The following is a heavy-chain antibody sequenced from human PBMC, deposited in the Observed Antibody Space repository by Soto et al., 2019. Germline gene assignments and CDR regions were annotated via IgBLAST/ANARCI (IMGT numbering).Heavy chain of an antibody. Sequence: QVQLVQSGAEVKKPGASVKVSCKASGYTFTSYGISWVRQAPGQGLEWMGWISAYNGNTNYAQKLQGRVTMTTDTSTSTAYMVLRSLRSDDTALCYCARDQGIVVVVAPTPDYYYYGVDVWGQGTTVTVSS. CDR1: GYTFTSYG. CDR3: ARDQGIVVVVAPTPDYYYYGVDV. D-gene: IGHD2-15*01. CDR2: ISAYNGNT. V-gene: IGHV1-18*04. J-gene: IGHJ6*02.